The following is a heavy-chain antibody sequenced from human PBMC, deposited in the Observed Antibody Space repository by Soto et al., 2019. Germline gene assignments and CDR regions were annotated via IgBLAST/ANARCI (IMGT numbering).Heavy chain of an antibody. CDR2: ISGPGGSA. D-gene: IGHD2-2*01. J-gene: IGHJ3*02. Sequence: EVQLLESGGGLVQPGGSLRLSCAASGFTFSSYAMNWVRQAPGKGLEWVSGISGPGGSAQNAESVKGRFTISRANTKSALYLQMNILSGDDTAVYYCAKDRFCSSVSCTGGTAFDIWGQGTMVTVSS. CDR1: GFTFSSYA. V-gene: IGHV3-23*01. CDR3: AKDRFCSSVSCTGGTAFDI.